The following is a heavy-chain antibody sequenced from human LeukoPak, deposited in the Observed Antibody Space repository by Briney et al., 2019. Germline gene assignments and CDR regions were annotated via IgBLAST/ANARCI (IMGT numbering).Heavy chain of an antibody. CDR3: ARGYSGYEFGY. V-gene: IGHV3-7*04. D-gene: IGHD5-12*01. J-gene: IGHJ4*02. Sequence: GSLRLSCAASGFTFSTSWMNWVRQAPGKGLEGVANIKEDGSEEYYVDSVKGRFTISRDNARKSLYLQMNSLRVEDTAVYYCARGYSGYEFGYWGQGTLVTVSS. CDR1: GFTFSTSW. CDR2: IKEDGSEE.